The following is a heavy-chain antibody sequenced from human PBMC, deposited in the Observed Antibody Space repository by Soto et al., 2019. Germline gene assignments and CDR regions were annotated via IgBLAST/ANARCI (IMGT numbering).Heavy chain of an antibody. J-gene: IGHJ6*02. Sequence: PGGSLRLSCAASGFTFSSYGMHWVRQAPGKGLEWVAVISYDGSNKYYADSVKGRFTISRDNSKNTLYLQMNSLRAEDTAVYYCAKKGYYYYGMDVCGQGTTVPVSS. CDR3: AKKGYYYYGMDV. CDR2: ISYDGSNK. CDR1: GFTFSSYG. V-gene: IGHV3-30*18.